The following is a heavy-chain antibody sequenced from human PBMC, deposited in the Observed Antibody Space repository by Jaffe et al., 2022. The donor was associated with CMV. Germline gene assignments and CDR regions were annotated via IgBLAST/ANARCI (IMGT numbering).Heavy chain of an antibody. CDR3: AGGSSIVATVGY. V-gene: IGHV4-31*03. D-gene: IGHD5-12*01. J-gene: IGHJ4*02. CDR1: GASITSDDYY. Sequence: QVQLQESGPGLVKPSQTLSLTCTVSGASITSDDYYWGWVRQHPGKGLDWIGYTYYSGITYYNPSLKSRATMSIDTSKSRLSLKLTSVTAADTAMYYCAGGSSIVATVGYWGQGTLVTVSS. CDR2: TYYSGIT.